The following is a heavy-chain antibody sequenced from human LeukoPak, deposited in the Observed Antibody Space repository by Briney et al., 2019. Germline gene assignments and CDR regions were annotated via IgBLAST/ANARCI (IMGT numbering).Heavy chain of an antibody. CDR2: LSGSGGSK. CDR1: VFTYSSYA. CDR3: AKLRGEAVAVRLRFDY. J-gene: IGHJ4*02. Sequence: PGRSLRLSCASSVFTYSSYAMSWVRQAPAKGLEWVSALSGSGGSKYYAESVKGRFTISRDNSKATLHLPMNSRRAEDTPVNYCAKLRGEAVAVRLRFDYWGQGTLVTASS. V-gene: IGHV3-23*01. D-gene: IGHD6-19*01.